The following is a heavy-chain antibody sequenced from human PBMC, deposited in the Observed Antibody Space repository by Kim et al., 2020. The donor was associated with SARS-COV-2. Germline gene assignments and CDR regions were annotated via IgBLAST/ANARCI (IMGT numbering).Heavy chain of an antibody. CDR2: IYYSGST. CDR3: ARGPLRITMIVVVTHWYFDL. CDR1: GGSISSGGYY. V-gene: IGHV4-31*03. J-gene: IGHJ2*01. Sequence: SETLSLTCTVSGGSISSGGYYWSWIRQHPGKGLEWIGYIYYSGSTYYNPSLKSRVTISVDTSKSQFSLKLSSVTAADTAVYYCARGPLRITMIVVVTHWYFDLWGRGTLVTVSS. D-gene: IGHD3-22*01.